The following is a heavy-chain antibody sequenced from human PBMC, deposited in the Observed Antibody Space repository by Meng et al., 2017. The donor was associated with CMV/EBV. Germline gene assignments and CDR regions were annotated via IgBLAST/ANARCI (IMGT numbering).Heavy chain of an antibody. Sequence: FSGYAISWVRQAPGQGLEWMGGIIPIFGTANYAQKFQGRVTITTDESTSTAYMELSSLRSEDTAVYYCASRNTLGYCTNGVCGEVDYWGQGTLVTVSS. J-gene: IGHJ4*02. CDR1: FSGYA. CDR2: IIPIFGTA. CDR3: ASRNTLGYCTNGVCGEVDY. D-gene: IGHD2-8*01. V-gene: IGHV1-69*05.